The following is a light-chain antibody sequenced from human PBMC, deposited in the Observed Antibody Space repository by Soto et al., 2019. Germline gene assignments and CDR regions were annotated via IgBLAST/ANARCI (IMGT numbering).Light chain of an antibody. CDR3: AAWDASLNGYV. CDR2: NSY. CDR1: SSNIGSKT. J-gene: IGLJ1*01. Sequence: QSALTQPPSASGTPWQRVTISCSGSSSNIGSKTVNWYQQLPGTVPKLLIYNSYQRPSGVPDRFSGSKSGTSASLAISGLQSEDEADYYCAAWDASLNGYVFGAGTKVPVL. V-gene: IGLV1-44*01.